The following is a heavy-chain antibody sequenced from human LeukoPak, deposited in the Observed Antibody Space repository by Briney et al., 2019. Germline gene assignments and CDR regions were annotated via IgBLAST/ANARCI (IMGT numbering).Heavy chain of an antibody. D-gene: IGHD6-19*01. CDR1: GGSISSYY. CDR2: IYYSRST. Sequence: SDTLSLTCTVSGGSISSYYWSWIRQPPGKGLEWIGYIYYSRSTNYNPSLKSRVTISVDASKNQFSLKLSSVTAADTAVYYCARESSGWYFDYWGQGTLVTVSS. J-gene: IGHJ4*02. V-gene: IGHV4-59*01. CDR3: ARESSGWYFDY.